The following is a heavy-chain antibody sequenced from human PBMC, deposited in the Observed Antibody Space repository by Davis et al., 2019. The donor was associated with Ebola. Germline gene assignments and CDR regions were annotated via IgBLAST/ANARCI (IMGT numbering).Heavy chain of an antibody. Sequence: GESLKISCAASGFIFTSYWMTWVRQAPGKGLEWMATIKQSGSEKYYVDSVKGRFTISRDNAKNSLYLEMNSLGAEDTAVYYGAREPGSPFDYWGQGILVTVSS. CDR3: AREPGSPFDY. J-gene: IGHJ4*02. V-gene: IGHV3-7*01. CDR2: IKQSGSEK. D-gene: IGHD1-1*01. CDR1: GFIFTSYW.